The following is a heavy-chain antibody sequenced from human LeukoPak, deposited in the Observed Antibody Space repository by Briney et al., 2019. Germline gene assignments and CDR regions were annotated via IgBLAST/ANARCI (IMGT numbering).Heavy chain of an antibody. Sequence: PSETLSLTCTVSGDFISSSSYYWGWIRQPPGKGLEWIGDIYYTGKTYYNPSLESRVFISIDTSKNYFSLNLNFVTAADTAVYYCARRRYYDSTGYFEWGRGSLVTVSS. CDR2: IYYTGKT. D-gene: IGHD3-22*01. J-gene: IGHJ1*01. CDR1: GDFISSSSYY. CDR3: ARRRYYDSTGYFE. V-gene: IGHV4-39*02.